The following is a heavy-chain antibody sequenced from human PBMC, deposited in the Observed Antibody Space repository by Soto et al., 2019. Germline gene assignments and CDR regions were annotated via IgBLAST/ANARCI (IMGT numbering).Heavy chain of an antibody. Sequence: QITLKESGPTLVKPTQTLTLTCTFSGFSLSTSGVGVGCIRQPPGKALEWLALIYWNDDKRYSPSLKSRLTITKDTSKNQVVLTMTNMDPVDTATYYGAHLPLKDRQENWFDPWGQGTLVTVSS. CDR3: AHLPLKDRQENWFDP. V-gene: IGHV2-5*01. J-gene: IGHJ5*02. D-gene: IGHD2-2*01. CDR2: IYWNDDK. CDR1: GFSLSTSGVG.